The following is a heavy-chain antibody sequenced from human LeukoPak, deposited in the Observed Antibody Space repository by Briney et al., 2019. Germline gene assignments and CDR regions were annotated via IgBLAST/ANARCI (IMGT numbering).Heavy chain of an antibody. D-gene: IGHD3-10*01. CDR3: ARKGNAFDF. Sequence: GGSLRLSCAASGFTFSSYWLTWVRQAPGKGLEWVANIKLDVSETYYVDSVRGRFTISRDNTKNSLYLQMDSLRAEDTAVYYCARKGNAFDFWGQGTMVTVSS. V-gene: IGHV3-7*01. J-gene: IGHJ3*01. CDR1: GFTFSSYW. CDR2: IKLDVSET.